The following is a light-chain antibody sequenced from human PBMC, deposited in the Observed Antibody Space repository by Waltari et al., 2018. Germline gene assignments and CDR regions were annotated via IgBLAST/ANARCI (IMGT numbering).Light chain of an antibody. CDR2: AVS. J-gene: IGKJ1*01. CDR1: QDISIY. V-gene: IGKV1-17*03. Sequence: DIQMTQSPSVMSASVGDRVTITCRASQDISIYLAWFQQKPGKVPKRLIYAVSTLQSGVPSRFSGSGSGAAFTLTISSLQSEDFATYYCLQHKTYPWTFGQGTKVEIK. CDR3: LQHKTYPWT.